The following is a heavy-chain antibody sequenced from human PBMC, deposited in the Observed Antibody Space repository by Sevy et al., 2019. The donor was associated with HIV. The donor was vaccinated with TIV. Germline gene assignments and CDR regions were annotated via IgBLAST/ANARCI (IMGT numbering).Heavy chain of an antibody. D-gene: IGHD3-3*01. CDR3: TRGGSMTILSPWDY. CDR2: IRSKAYGGTT. J-gene: IGHJ4*02. CDR1: GFTFGDYA. Sequence: GGSLRLSCTASGFTFGDYAMSWVRQAPGKGLEWVGFIRSKAYGGTTQYAASVKGRFTISRDDSKGIAYLQMNSLKTEDTAVYYCTRGGSMTILSPWDYWGQGTLVTVSS. V-gene: IGHV3-49*04.